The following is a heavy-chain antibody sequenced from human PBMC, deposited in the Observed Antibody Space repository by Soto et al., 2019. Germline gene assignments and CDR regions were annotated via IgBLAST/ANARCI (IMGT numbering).Heavy chain of an antibody. J-gene: IGHJ6*03. CDR1: GYTFTSYA. D-gene: IGHD5-18*01. CDR3: ARDIGYSYGWGYYYYLDV. Sequence: ASVKVSCKASGYTFTSYAMHWVRQAPGQRLEWMGWINAGNGNTKYSQKFQGRVTITRDTSASTAYMELSSLRSEDTAVYYCARDIGYSYGWGYYYYLDVWGKGTTVTVSS. V-gene: IGHV1-3*01. CDR2: INAGNGNT.